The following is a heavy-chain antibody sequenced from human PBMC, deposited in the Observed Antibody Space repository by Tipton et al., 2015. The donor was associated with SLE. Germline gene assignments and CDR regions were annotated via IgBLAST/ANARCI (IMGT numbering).Heavy chain of an antibody. CDR3: ARLVVAATEDYYGMDV. CDR1: GGSISSGSYY. V-gene: IGHV4-61*09. Sequence: TLSLTCTVSGGSISSGSYYWSWIRQPAGKGLEWIGHIYTSGSTNYNPSLKSRVTISVDTSKNQFSLKLSSVTAADTAVYYCARLVVAATEDYYGMDVWGQGTTVTVSS. CDR2: IYTSGST. D-gene: IGHD2-15*01. J-gene: IGHJ6*02.